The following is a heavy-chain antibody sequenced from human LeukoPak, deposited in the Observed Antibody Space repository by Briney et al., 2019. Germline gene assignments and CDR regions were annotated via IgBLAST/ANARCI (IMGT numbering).Heavy chain of an antibody. CDR1: GYTFTSYA. V-gene: IGHV1-3*01. J-gene: IGHJ4*02. CDR3: ARGDTAMDEFDY. Sequence: ASVKVSCKASGYTFTSYAMHWVRQAPGQRLEWMGWINAGNGNTKYSQKFQGRVTITRDTSASTAYMELSSLRSEDTAVYYCARGDTAMDEFDYWGQGTLATVSS. CDR2: INAGNGNT. D-gene: IGHD5-18*01.